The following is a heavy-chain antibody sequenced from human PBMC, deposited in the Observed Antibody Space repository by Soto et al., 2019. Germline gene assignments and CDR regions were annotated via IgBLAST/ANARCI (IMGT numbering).Heavy chain of an antibody. J-gene: IGHJ4*02. CDR2: INPSGGST. D-gene: IGHD1-26*01. Sequence: QVQLVQSGAEVKKPGASVKVSCKASGYTFTSYYMHWVRQAPGQGLEWMGIINPSGGSTSYAQKFQGRVTMTRDTSTSTVYMELSSLRSEDTAVYYCARDGGTYPGATLYYFDYWGQGTLVTVSS. CDR1: GYTFTSYY. V-gene: IGHV1-46*01. CDR3: ARDGGTYPGATLYYFDY.